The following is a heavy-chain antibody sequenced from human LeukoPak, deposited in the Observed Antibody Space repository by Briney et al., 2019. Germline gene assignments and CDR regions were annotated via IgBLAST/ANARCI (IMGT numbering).Heavy chain of an antibody. CDR2: IYTIGST. CDR1: GGSMSSDY. J-gene: IGHJ6*03. Sequence: PSETLSLTCSVSGGSMSSDYWSWIRQPAGKGLEWIGRIYTIGSTNYNPSLKSGVTMPVDTSKNQFSLKMTSVTAADTAVYYCAREERLYSSSWYPRPYYYYMDVWGKGTTVTISS. V-gene: IGHV4-4*07. CDR3: AREERLYSSSWYPRPYYYYMDV. D-gene: IGHD6-13*01.